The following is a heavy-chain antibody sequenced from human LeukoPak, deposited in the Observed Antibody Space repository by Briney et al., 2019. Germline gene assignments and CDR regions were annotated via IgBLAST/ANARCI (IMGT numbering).Heavy chain of an antibody. J-gene: IGHJ6*03. Sequence: ASVKVSCKASGYTFTSYGISWVRQAPGQGLEWMGWIGAYNGNTNYAQKLQGRVTMTTDTSTSTAYMELRSLRSDDTAVYYCARDGRRGSRYYYYYMDVWGKGTTVTVSS. CDR3: ARDGRRGSRYYYYYMDV. CDR2: IGAYNGNT. CDR1: GYTFTSYG. D-gene: IGHD1-1*01. V-gene: IGHV1-18*01.